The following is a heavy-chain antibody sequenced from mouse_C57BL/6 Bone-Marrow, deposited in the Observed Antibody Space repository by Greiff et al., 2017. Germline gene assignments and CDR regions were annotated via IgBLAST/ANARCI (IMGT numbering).Heavy chain of an antibody. CDR3: ARQGDYDDGAWFAY. CDR2: ISSGSSTI. J-gene: IGHJ3*01. V-gene: IGHV5-17*01. D-gene: IGHD2-4*01. CDR1: GFTFSDYG. Sequence: EVKLVESGGGLVKPGGSLKLSCAASGFTFSDYGMHWVRQAPEKGLEWVAYISSGSSTIYYADPVKGRFTISRDNAKNTLFLQMTSLRSEDTAMYYCARQGDYDDGAWFAYWGQGTLVTVSA.